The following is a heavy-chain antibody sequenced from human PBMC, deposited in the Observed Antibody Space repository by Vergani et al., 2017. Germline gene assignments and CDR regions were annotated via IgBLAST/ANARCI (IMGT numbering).Heavy chain of an antibody. CDR1: GFTFSTYA. CDR2: ISGSGGTT. V-gene: IGHV3-23*01. J-gene: IGHJ4*02. CDR3: AKAHIVATTFDY. Sequence: EVQLLESGGSLKQPGGSVRLSCAASGFTFSTYAMNWVRQAPGKGLEWVSGISGSGGTTYYADSVKGRFTISRDNSKNTLYLQMNSLRVEDTAIYYCAKAHIVATTFDYWGQGTLVTVSS. D-gene: IGHD5-12*01.